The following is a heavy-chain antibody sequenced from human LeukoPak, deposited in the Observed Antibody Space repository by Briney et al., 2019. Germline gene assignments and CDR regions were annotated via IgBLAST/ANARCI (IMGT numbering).Heavy chain of an antibody. V-gene: IGHV4-39*01. CDR2: IYYSGST. D-gene: IGHD6-19*01. CDR1: GGSIGSSSYY. CDR3: ARHAGRIAVAGRSRDAFDI. Sequence: TSETLSLTCTVSGGSIGSSSYYWGWIRQPPGKGLEWIVGIYYSGSTYYNPSLKSPVTISVDTSKNQFSLKLSSVTAADTAVYYCARHAGRIAVAGRSRDAFDIWGQGTMVTVSS. J-gene: IGHJ3*02.